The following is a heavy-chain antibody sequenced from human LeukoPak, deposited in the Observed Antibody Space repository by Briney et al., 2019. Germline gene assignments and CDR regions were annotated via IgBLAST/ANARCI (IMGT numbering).Heavy chain of an antibody. CDR2: ISSSGSTI. CDR1: GFTFNDYY. D-gene: IGHD6-13*01. V-gene: IGHV3-11*01. J-gene: IGHJ6*02. CDR3: ARGMAAAGQDGMDV. Sequence: GGSLRLSCAASGFTFNDYYMSWIRQAPGKGLEWVSYISSSGSTIYYGDSVKGRFTISRDNAKNSLYLQMNSLRAEDTAVYYCARGMAAAGQDGMDVWGQGTTVTVSS.